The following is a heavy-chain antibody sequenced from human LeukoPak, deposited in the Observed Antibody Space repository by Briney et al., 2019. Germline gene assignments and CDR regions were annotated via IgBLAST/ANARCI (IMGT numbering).Heavy chain of an antibody. CDR1: GGSFSGYY. Sequence: PSETLSLTCAVYGGSFSGYYWSWIRQPPGKGLEWIGEINHSGSTNYNPSLKSRVTISVDTSKNQFSLKMRSVTAADTAVYYCARGPAGRSLYSSSWSSGYYYFDYWGQGTLVTVSS. V-gene: IGHV4-34*01. J-gene: IGHJ4*02. CDR3: ARGPAGRSLYSSSWSSGYYYFDY. CDR2: INHSGST. D-gene: IGHD6-13*01.